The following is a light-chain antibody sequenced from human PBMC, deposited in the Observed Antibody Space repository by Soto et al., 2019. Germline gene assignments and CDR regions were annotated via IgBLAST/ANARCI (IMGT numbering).Light chain of an antibody. J-gene: IGKJ1*01. CDR3: QQYENYWT. CDR1: QSISSW. CDR2: DAS. Sequence: DIQMTQSPSTLSATAGDRVTITCRASQSISSWLAWYQHKPGKAPKLLIYDASNLDSGVPSRFSGSGSGTEFSLTISSLQPDDCATYYCQQYENYWTVGQGTRVEIK. V-gene: IGKV1-5*01.